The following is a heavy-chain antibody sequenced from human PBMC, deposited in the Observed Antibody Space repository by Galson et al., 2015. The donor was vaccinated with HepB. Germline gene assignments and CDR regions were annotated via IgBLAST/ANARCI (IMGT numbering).Heavy chain of an antibody. V-gene: IGHV3-23*01. Sequence: SLRLSCADFGLTFSTYAMSWVRQTPGKGLQWVSSIDHDGGSTNYVDSVKGRFTICRDNFKITMDLQMNSLRADDTAVYYCAKATSNGEGYWYFDLWGRGTLVTASS. CDR2: IDHDGGST. CDR3: AKATSNGEGYWYFDL. CDR1: GLTFSTYA. D-gene: IGHD2-8*01. J-gene: IGHJ2*01.